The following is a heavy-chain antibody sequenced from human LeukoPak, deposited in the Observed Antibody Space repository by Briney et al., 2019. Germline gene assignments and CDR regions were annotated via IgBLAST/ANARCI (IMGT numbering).Heavy chain of an antibody. CDR2: ISHDRSNN. V-gene: IGHV3-30-3*01. J-gene: IGHJ4*02. CDR3: ARDFSGSYMSDY. D-gene: IGHD1-26*01. Sequence: PGGSLRLSCAASGFTFSNYAMHWARQAPGKGLEWVAFISHDRSNNCHADSVKGRFTISRDNSKNTLYLQMNSLTDEDTAVYYCARDFSGSYMSDYWGQGTLVTVSS. CDR1: GFTFSNYA.